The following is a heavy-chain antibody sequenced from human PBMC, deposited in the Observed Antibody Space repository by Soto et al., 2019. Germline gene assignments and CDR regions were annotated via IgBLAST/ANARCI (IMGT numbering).Heavy chain of an antibody. D-gene: IGHD4-17*01. CDR1: GFTFSSYA. J-gene: IGHJ4*02. CDR2: ISYDGSNK. Sequence: QVQLVESGGGVVQPGRSLRLSCAASGFTFSSYAMHWVRQAPGKGLEWVAVISYDGSNKYYADSVKGRFTISRDNSKNTLYLQMNSLRAEDTAVYYCARLGKEKHDYGSYWGQGTLVTVSS. CDR3: ARLGKEKHDYGSY. V-gene: IGHV3-30-3*01.